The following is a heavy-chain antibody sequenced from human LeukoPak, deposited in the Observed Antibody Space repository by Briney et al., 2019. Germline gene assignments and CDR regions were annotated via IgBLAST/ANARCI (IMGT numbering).Heavy chain of an antibody. J-gene: IGHJ4*02. CDR3: ARDALRAPDY. CDR2: ISYDGSNK. Sequence: PPGGSLRLSCAASGCTFSSYAMHWVRQAPGKGLEWVAVISYDGSNKYYADSVKGRFTISRDNSKNTLYLQMNSLRAEDTAVYYCARDALRAPDYWGQGTLVTVSS. D-gene: IGHD3-3*02. V-gene: IGHV3-30-3*01. CDR1: GCTFSSYA.